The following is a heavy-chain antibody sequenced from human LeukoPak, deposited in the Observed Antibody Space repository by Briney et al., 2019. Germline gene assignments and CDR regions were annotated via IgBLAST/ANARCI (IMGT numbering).Heavy chain of an antibody. V-gene: IGHV1-8*01. Sequence: GASVKVSCKASGYTFTSYDINWVRQATGQGLEWMGWMNPNSGNTGYAQKFQGRVTMTRNTSISTAYMELSSLRSEDTAVYYCARGRIRYGSGDNWFDPWGQEPWSPSPQ. D-gene: IGHD3-10*01. CDR3: ARGRIRYGSGDNWFDP. CDR2: MNPNSGNT. J-gene: IGHJ5*02. CDR1: GYTFTSYD.